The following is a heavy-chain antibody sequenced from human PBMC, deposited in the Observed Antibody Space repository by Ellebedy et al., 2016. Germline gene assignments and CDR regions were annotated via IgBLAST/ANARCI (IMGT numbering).Heavy chain of an antibody. V-gene: IGHV3-23*01. J-gene: IGHJ1*01. CDR2: ISGSGGST. CDR3: ATEVAAAEFQYFQH. D-gene: IGHD6-13*01. Sequence: GESLKISCAASGFTFSSYAMSWVRQAPGKGLEWVSAISGSGGSTYYADSVKGRFTISRDNSKNTLYLQMNSLRAEDTAVYYCATEVAAAEFQYFQHWGQGTLVTVSS. CDR1: GFTFSSYA.